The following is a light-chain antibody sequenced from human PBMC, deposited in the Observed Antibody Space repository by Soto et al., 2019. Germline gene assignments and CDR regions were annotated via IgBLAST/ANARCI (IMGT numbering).Light chain of an antibody. V-gene: IGKV3-15*01. J-gene: IGKJ1*01. CDR2: DAS. CDR1: QSVTSN. Sequence: DIVVTQSPATLSASPGERVTLSCRASQSVTSNFAWYQQKPGQAPRLLIYDASTRATGIPARFSGSGSGTEFTLTISSLQSEDFAVYYCQQYNNWPPWTFGRGTKVEIK. CDR3: QQYNNWPPWT.